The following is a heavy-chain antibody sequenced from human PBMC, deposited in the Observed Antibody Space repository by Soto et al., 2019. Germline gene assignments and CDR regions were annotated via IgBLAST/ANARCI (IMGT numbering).Heavy chain of an antibody. D-gene: IGHD3-22*01. J-gene: IGHJ4*02. V-gene: IGHV1-69*01. Sequence: QVQLVQSGAEVKKPGSSVKVSCKASGGTFSSYAISWVRQAPGQGLEWMGGIIPIFGTANYAQKFQGRVTITADEYTSTAYMELSSLRSEDTAVYYCARVGDYYDSSGYYFDYWGQGTLVTVSS. CDR3: ARVGDYYDSSGYYFDY. CDR2: IIPIFGTA. CDR1: GGTFSSYA.